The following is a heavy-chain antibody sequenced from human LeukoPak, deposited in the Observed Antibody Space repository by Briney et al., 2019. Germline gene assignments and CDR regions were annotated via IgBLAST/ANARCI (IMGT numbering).Heavy chain of an antibody. CDR1: GFAFSTYG. D-gene: IGHD1-26*01. V-gene: IGHV3-33*01. CDR3: ARGGLTIAEATTCWYLDY. J-gene: IGHJ4*02. CDR2: TWYDGSNK. Sequence: SGGSLRLSRTASGFAFSTYGLHWVRQAQGKGLEWVALTWYDGSNKNYADSVKGRFTISRDNSKNTLYLQMNSLRGEDTAVYYCARGGLTIAEATTCWYLDYWGQEIGVTVSS.